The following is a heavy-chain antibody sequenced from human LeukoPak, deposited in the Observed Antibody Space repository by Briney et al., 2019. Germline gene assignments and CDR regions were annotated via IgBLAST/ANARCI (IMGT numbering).Heavy chain of an antibody. CDR2: IYYSGST. V-gene: IGHV4-39*01. D-gene: IGHD3-16*01. J-gene: IGHJ6*03. Sequence: SETLSLTCTVSGGSISSSSYYWGWIRQPPGKGLEWIGSIYYSGSTYYNPSLKSRVTISVDTSKNQFSLKLSSVTAADTAVYYCARHTTFALYYYYYYTDVWGKGTTVTVSS. CDR1: GGSISSSSYY. CDR3: ARHTTFALYYYYYYTDV.